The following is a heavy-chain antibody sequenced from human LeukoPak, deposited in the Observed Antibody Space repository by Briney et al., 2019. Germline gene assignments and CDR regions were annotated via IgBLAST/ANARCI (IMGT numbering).Heavy chain of an antibody. D-gene: IGHD1-7*01. CDR1: GFTFSSYS. Sequence: GGSLRLSCAASGFTFSSYSMNWVRQAPGKGLEWVSSISSSSSYIYYADSVKGRFTISRDNAKNSLYLQMNSLRAEDTAVYYCAREEVTGTTPFDYWGQGTLVTVSS. V-gene: IGHV3-21*01. J-gene: IGHJ4*02. CDR3: AREEVTGTTPFDY. CDR2: ISSSSSYI.